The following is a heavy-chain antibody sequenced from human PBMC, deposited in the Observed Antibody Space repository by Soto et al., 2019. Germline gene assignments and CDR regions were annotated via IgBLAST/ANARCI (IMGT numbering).Heavy chain of an antibody. Sequence: GGSLRLSCEVSGLTFNTSGMHWVRQAPGKGLEWLAVISYDGATQYYGDTVKGRFTISRDNSKNTLFLHMGRLRAEDTAMYYCATKARVTNYLYSGLAVGGLGNTVTVSS. D-gene: IGHD2-21*02. CDR2: ISYDGATQ. CDR3: ATKARVTNYLYSGLAV. CDR1: GLTFNTSG. J-gene: IGHJ6*02. V-gene: IGHV3-30*03.